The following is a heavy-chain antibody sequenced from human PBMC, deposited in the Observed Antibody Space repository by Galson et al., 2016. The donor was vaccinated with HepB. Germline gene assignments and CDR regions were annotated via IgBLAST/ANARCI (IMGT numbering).Heavy chain of an antibody. Sequence: SCKASGGTFSRYAISWVRQAPGQGPEWMGGIIPLFGTANYAQKFQGRVRITADESTCTAYMELSSLRFEDTAVYYCARGVDDSSGYYYFYWGQGTLVTVSS. CDR3: ARGVDDSSGYYYFY. CDR2: IIPLFGTA. V-gene: IGHV1-69*01. J-gene: IGHJ4*02. D-gene: IGHD3-22*01. CDR1: GGTFSRYA.